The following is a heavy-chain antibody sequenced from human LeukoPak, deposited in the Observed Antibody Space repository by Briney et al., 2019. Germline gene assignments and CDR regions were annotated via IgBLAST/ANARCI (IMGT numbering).Heavy chain of an antibody. J-gene: IGHJ4*02. CDR3: ARGGIQLWLSAAGLDY. CDR1: GYTFTGYY. V-gene: IGHV1-18*04. Sequence: ASVKVSCKASGYTFTGYYMHWVRQAPGQGLEWMGWISAYNGNTNYAQKLQGRVTMTTDTSTSTAYMELRSLRSDDTAVYYCARGGIQLWLSAAGLDYWGQGTLVTVSS. D-gene: IGHD5-18*01. CDR2: ISAYNGNT.